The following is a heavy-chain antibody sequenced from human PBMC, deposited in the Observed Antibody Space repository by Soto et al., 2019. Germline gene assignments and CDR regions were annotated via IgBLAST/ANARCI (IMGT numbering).Heavy chain of an antibody. CDR1: GYTFTSYG. J-gene: IGHJ4*02. CDR3: ARVLQRDYYDSLHFDY. Sequence: QVQLVQSGAEVKKPGASVKVSCKASGYTFTSYGISWVRQAPGQGLEWRGWISAYNGNTNYAQKLQGRVTMTTDTSTSTAYMELRSLRSDDTAVYYCARVLQRDYYDSLHFDYWGQGTLVTVSS. V-gene: IGHV1-18*01. CDR2: ISAYNGNT. D-gene: IGHD3-22*01.